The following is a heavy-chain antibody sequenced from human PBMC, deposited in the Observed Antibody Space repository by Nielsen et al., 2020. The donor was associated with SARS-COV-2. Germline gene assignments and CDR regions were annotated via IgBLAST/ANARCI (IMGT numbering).Heavy chain of an antibody. D-gene: IGHD5-18*01. CDR2: IYYSGST. Sequence: TLSLTCTVSGGSISSGGYYWSWIRQHPGKGLEWIGYIYYSGSTYYNPSLKSRVTISVDTSKNQFSLKLSSVTAADTAVYYCARAGGYSYGYPYDAFDIWGQGTMVTVSS. J-gene: IGHJ3*02. CDR1: GGSISSGGYY. CDR3: ARAGGYSYGYPYDAFDI. V-gene: IGHV4-31*03.